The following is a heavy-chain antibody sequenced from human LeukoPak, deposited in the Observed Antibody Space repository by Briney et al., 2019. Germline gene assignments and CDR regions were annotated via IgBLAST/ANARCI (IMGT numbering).Heavy chain of an antibody. V-gene: IGHV3-74*01. D-gene: IGHD3/OR15-3a*01. CDR1: GVIFSNYW. CDR3: VRDFELYY. CDR2: IKPDGSST. Sequence: GGSLRFSFVASGVIFSNYWMHWVRQAPGKGLVWVSRIKPDGSSTNYADSVKGRLSISRENAKNTVYLQMNSLRAEDTAVYYCVRDFELYYWGQGTLVTVSS. J-gene: IGHJ4*02.